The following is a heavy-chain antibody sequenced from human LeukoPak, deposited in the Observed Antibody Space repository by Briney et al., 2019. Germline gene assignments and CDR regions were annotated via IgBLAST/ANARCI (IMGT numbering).Heavy chain of an antibody. V-gene: IGHV3-53*01. CDR1: GFTVSSNY. CDR3: ARAMTTVTLYYYYYMDV. Sequence: GGSLRLSCAASGFTVSSNYMSWVRQAPGKGLEWVSVIYSGGSTYCADSVKGRFTISRDNSKNTLYLQMNSLRAEDTAVYYCARAMTTVTLYYYYYMDVWGKGTTVTVSS. D-gene: IGHD4-17*01. J-gene: IGHJ6*03. CDR2: IYSGGST.